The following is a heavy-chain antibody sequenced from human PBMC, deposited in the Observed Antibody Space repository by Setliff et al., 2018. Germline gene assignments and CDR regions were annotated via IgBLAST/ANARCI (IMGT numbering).Heavy chain of an antibody. CDR1: GGSFSGYY. D-gene: IGHD2-2*01. CDR2: INHSGST. CDR3: ARKSRNIVVVPAAVIYYYYYYMDV. V-gene: IGHV4-34*01. J-gene: IGHJ6*03. Sequence: PSETLSLTCAFYGGSFSGYYWSWIRQPPGKGLEWIGEINHSGSTNYNPSLKSRVTISVDTSKNQFSLKLSSVTAADTAVYYCARKSRNIVVVPAAVIYYYYYYMDVWGKGTTVTVSS.